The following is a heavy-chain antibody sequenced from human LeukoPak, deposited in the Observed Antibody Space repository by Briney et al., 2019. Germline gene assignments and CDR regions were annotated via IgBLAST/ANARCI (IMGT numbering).Heavy chain of an antibody. CDR3: ARLVVSKGYAFDI. V-gene: IGHV3-74*01. Sequence: PGGSLRLSCAASRSDFSSYWMYWVRQAPGKGLVWVSRINSDGRSTTYPDSVKGRFTISRDNAKNTLYLQMNSLRAEDTAVYYCARLVVSKGYAFDIWGQGTMVTVSS. CDR2: INSDGRST. CDR1: RSDFSSYW. J-gene: IGHJ3*02. D-gene: IGHD2-15*01.